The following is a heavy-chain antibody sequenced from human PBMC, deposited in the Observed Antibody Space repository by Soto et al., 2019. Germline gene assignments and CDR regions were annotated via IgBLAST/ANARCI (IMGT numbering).Heavy chain of an antibody. J-gene: IGHJ6*02. Sequence: ASVKVSCKASGYTFTGYYMHWVRQAPGQGLEWMGWINPNSGGTNYAQKFQGRVTMTRDTSISTAYMELSRLRSDDTAVYYCARVVTAIWDYYYYGMDVWGQGTTVTVSS. V-gene: IGHV1-2*02. CDR2: INPNSGGT. D-gene: IGHD2-21*02. CDR3: ARVVTAIWDYYYYGMDV. CDR1: GYTFTGYY.